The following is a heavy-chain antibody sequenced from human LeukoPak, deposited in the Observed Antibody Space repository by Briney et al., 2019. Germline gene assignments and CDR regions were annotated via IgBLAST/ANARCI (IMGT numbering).Heavy chain of an antibody. Sequence: GGSLRLSCAASGFTFSSYWMHWVRQAPGKGLEWVSVIYSSGSTYYADSVKGRFTISRHNSKNTLYLQMNSLRAEDTAVYYCARDGGNRFGYYGMDVWGQGTTVTVSS. CDR2: IYSSGST. J-gene: IGHJ6*02. CDR3: ARDGGNRFGYYGMDV. CDR1: GFTFSSYW. D-gene: IGHD4-23*01. V-gene: IGHV3-53*04.